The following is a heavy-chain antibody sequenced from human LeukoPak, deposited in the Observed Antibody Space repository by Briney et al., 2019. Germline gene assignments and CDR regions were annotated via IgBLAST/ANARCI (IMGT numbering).Heavy chain of an antibody. V-gene: IGHV3-48*01. D-gene: IGHD2-15*01. J-gene: IGHJ5*01. Sequence: GGSLRLSCAASGFTFSIYSMNWVRQAPGKGLEWVSYISSSSDSTIHYVDSVKGRFTISRDNAKNSLYLQMNSLRAEDTAVYYCARVGRPVTQDNWFDSWGQGTLVTVSS. CDR2: ISSSSDSTI. CDR1: GFTFSIYS. CDR3: ARVGRPVTQDNWFDS.